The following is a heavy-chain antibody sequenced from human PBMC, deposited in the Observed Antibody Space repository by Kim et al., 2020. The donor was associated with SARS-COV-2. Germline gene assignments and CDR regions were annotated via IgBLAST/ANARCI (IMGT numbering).Heavy chain of an antibody. CDR2: IYWNDKK. CDR1: GFSLSTPGEG. CDR3: AHRRYYDSSVKEPFDI. J-gene: IGHJ3*02. D-gene: IGHD3-22*01. Sequence: SGPTLVNPTQTLTLTCSFSGFSLSTPGEGVGWIRQPPGQALEWLALIYWNDKKRYNTSLQSRVTVTKDTSANQVVLTMTNMDPVDTATYYCAHRRYYDSSVKEPFDIWGQGTRVRVSS. V-gene: IGHV2-5*01.